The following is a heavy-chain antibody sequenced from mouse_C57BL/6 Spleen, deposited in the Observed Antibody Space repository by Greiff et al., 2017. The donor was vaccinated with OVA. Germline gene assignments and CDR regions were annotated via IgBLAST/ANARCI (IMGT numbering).Heavy chain of an antibody. CDR3: ARSWDEDYFDY. CDR2: IYPRSGNT. V-gene: IGHV1-81*01. D-gene: IGHD4-1*01. Sequence: QVQLKESGAELARPGASVKLSCKASGYTFTSYGISWVKQRTGQGLEWIGEIYPRSGNTYYNEKFKGKATLTADKSSSTAYMELRSLTSEDSAVYFCARSWDEDYFDYWGQGTTLTVSS. J-gene: IGHJ2*01. CDR1: GYTFTSYG.